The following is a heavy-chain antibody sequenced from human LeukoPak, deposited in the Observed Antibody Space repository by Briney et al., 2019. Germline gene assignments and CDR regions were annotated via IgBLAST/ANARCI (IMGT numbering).Heavy chain of an antibody. CDR2: IKQDGREK. D-gene: IGHD3-16*01. CDR3: ARGGGSGRWGSAFDM. J-gene: IGHJ3*02. CDR1: GFTFSSYW. Sequence: GGSLRLSCAASGFTFSSYWMSWVRQAPGKGLEWVANIKQDGREKYYVDSVKGRFTVSRDNAKNSLYLQMDSLRDEDTAVYYCARGGGSGRWGSAFDMWGQGTMVTVSP. V-gene: IGHV3-7*01.